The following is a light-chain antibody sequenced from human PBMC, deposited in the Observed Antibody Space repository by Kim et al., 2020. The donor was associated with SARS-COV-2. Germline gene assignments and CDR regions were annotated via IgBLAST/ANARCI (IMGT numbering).Light chain of an antibody. CDR2: DAS. J-gene: IGKJ4*01. V-gene: IGKV1-5*01. CDR1: QSISSW. CDR3: QQYNSYRLT. Sequence: DIQMTQSPSTLSASVGDRVTITCRASQSISSWLDWYQQKPGKAPKLLIYDASSLESGVPSRFSGSGSGTEFTLTISSLQPDDFATYYCQQYNSYRLTFGGGTKVDIK.